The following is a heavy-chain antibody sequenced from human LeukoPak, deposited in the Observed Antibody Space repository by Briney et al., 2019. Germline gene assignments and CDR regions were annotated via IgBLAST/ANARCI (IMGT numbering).Heavy chain of an antibody. V-gene: IGHV3-30*18. CDR1: GFTFSSYG. D-gene: IGHD2-2*01. CDR2: ISYDGSNK. CDR3: AKDRAGVVVPAAWDHDD. J-gene: IGHJ4*02. Sequence: PGRSLRLSCAASGFTFSSYGMHWVRQAPGKGLEWVAVISYDGSNKYYADSVKGRFTISRDNSKNTLYLQMNSLRAEDTAVYYCAKDRAGVVVPAAWDHDDWSQRCLVTVSS.